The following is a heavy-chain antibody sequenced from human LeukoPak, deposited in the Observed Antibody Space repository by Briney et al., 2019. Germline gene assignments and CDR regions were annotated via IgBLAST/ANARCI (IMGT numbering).Heavy chain of an antibody. J-gene: IGHJ4*02. CDR3: AKDHKYRIAAAGRGWYFDY. CDR1: GFTFSSYG. Sequence: GGSLRLSCAASGFTFSSYGMHWVRQAPGKGLEWVAFIRYDGSNKYYADSVKGRFTISRDNSKNTLYLQMNSLRAEDTAVYYCAKDHKYRIAAAGRGWYFDYWGQGTLVTVSS. V-gene: IGHV3-30*02. D-gene: IGHD6-13*01. CDR2: IRYDGSNK.